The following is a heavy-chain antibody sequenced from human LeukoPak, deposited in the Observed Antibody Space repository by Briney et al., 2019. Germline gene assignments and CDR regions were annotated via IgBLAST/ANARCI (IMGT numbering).Heavy chain of an antibody. J-gene: IGHJ4*02. CDR3: VRDQGGAVSY. CDR2: IYSGGST. CDR1: GFTVSSNY. Sequence: GGSLRLSCAASGFTVSSNYMSWVRQAPGKGLEWVSIIYSGGSTFYADSVKGRFTISRDNSKNTLYLQMNSLRAEDTAVYYCVRDQGGAVSYWGQGTLVTVSS. V-gene: IGHV3-53*01. D-gene: IGHD3-16*01.